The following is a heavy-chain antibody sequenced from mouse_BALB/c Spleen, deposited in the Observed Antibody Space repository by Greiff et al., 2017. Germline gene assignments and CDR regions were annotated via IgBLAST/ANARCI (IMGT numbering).Heavy chain of an antibody. J-gene: IGHJ2*01. CDR1: GDSITSGY. Sequence: EVKLVESGPSLVKPSQTLSLTCSVTGDSITSGYWNWIRKFPGNKLEYMGYISYSGSTYYNPSLKSRISITRDTSKNQYYLQLNSVTTEDTATYYCARLGGYYGSSYYFDYWGQGTTLTVSS. CDR3: ARLGGYYGSSYYFDY. V-gene: IGHV3-8*02. CDR2: ISYSGST. D-gene: IGHD1-1*01.